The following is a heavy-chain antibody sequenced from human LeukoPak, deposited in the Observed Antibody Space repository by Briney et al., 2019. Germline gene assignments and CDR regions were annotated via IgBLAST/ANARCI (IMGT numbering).Heavy chain of an antibody. Sequence: GGSLRLSCAASGFSFSDWAMNWVRHPPGKGLEWVSAISGSGGSTYYADSVKGRFTISRDNSKNTLYLQMNSLRAEDTAVYYCAKDHYYYGSGSSKTAFDYWGQGTLVTVSS. D-gene: IGHD3-10*01. CDR2: ISGSGGST. J-gene: IGHJ4*02. CDR3: AKDHYYYGSGSSKTAFDY. CDR1: GFSFSDWA. V-gene: IGHV3-23*01.